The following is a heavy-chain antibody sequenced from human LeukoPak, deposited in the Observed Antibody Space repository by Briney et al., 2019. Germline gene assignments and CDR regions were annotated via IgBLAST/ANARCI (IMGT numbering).Heavy chain of an antibody. V-gene: IGHV3-30*02. J-gene: IGHJ4*02. CDR2: IRYDGSTK. CDR3: AKVVSSSWGYFDY. CDR1: GFTFSSYG. D-gene: IGHD6-13*01. Sequence: GGSLRLSCAASGFTFSSYGMHWVRQAPGKGLEWVAFIRYDGSTKYYADSVKGRFTISRDNSKNSLYLQMNSLRPEDTAVYYCAKVVSSSWGYFDYWGQGTLVTVSS.